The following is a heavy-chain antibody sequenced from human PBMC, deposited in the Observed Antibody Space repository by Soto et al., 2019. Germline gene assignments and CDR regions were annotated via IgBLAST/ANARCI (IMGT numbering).Heavy chain of an antibody. CDR2: IKSKTDGGTT. CDR3: TTELFKRGYSYGPLDY. Sequence: VGSLRLSCAASGFTFSTYAMHWVRQAPGKGLEWVGRIKSKTDGGTTDYAAPVKGRFTISRDDSKNTLYLQMNSLKTEDTAVYYCTTELFKRGYSYGPLDYWGQGTLVTVSS. J-gene: IGHJ4*02. CDR1: GFTFSTYA. V-gene: IGHV3-15*07. D-gene: IGHD5-18*01.